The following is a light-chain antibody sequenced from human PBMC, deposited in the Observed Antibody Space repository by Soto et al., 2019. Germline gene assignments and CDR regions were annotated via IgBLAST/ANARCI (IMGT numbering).Light chain of an antibody. CDR3: QQYDTSPWT. CDR2: GAS. Sequence: IVLTQSAGTLSLCPGERATLSCRASQSVSSSFLAWYQQKPGQAPRLLIYGASSRATGIPDRFSGSGSGTDFTLTISRLEPEDFAVYYCQQYDTSPWTFGQGTKVEIK. V-gene: IGKV3-20*01. J-gene: IGKJ1*01. CDR1: QSVSSSF.